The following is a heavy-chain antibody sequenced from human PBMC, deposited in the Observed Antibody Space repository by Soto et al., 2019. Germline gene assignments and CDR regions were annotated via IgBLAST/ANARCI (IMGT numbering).Heavy chain of an antibody. CDR2: ILHDGNNE. CDR1: GFTFSNYI. V-gene: IGHV3-30-3*01. D-gene: IGHD3-10*01. CDR3: ARDDEDGSYCDLGC. Sequence: QVQLVESGGGVVQPGRSLRLSCAASGFTFSNYIMHWVRQAPGKGLEWVAIILHDGNNEYYADSVKGRFTISRDNSKNTLYLQMNSLRTEDTAMYYCARDDEDGSYCDLGCWGLGTLVTVSS. J-gene: IGHJ4*01.